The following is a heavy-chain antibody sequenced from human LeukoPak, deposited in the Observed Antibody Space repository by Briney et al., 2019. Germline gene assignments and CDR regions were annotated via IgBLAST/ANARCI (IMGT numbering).Heavy chain of an antibody. CDR2: INTNTGNP. J-gene: IGHJ4*02. CDR3: ARDTGFSMVRGILF. D-gene: IGHD3-10*01. V-gene: IGHV7-4-1*02. CDR1: GYTFTSYS. Sequence: ASVKVSCKASGYTFTSYSMNWVRQAPGQGLEWMGWINTNTGNPTYAQGFTGRFVFSLDTSVSTAYLQISSLKAEDTAVYYCARDTGFSMVRGILFWGQGTLVTVSS.